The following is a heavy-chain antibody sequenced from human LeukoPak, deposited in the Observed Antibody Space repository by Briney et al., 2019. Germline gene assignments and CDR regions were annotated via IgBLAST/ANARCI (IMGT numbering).Heavy chain of an antibody. CDR1: GFTFSDYY. Sequence: PGGSLRLSCAASGFTFSDYYMSWIRQAPGKGLEGGSYISSSGSTIYYADSVKGRFTISRDNAKDSLYLQMNSLRAEDTAVYCCATSCLGEGGMDVWGQGTTVTVSS. V-gene: IGHV3-11*01. CDR2: ISSSGSTI. J-gene: IGHJ6*02. D-gene: IGHD2-2*01. CDR3: ATSCLGEGGMDV.